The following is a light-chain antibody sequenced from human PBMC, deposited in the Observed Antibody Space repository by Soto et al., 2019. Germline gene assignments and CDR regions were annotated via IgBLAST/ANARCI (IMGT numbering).Light chain of an antibody. V-gene: IGKV3-20*01. Sequence: EIVLTQSPGTLSLSPGERATLSCRASQRVSSSYLAWYQQKPGQAPRLLIYGASSRATGIPDRFSGSGFTLNISRLEPEDSAVYYCQHYGSSPLTFGGGTKVEIK. J-gene: IGKJ4*01. CDR2: GAS. CDR3: QHYGSSPLT. CDR1: QRVSSSY.